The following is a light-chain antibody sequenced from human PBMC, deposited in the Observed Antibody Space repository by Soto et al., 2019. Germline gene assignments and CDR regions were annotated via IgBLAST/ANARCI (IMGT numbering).Light chain of an antibody. J-gene: IGKJ4*02. Sequence: EVVLTQSPATLSLSPGERATLSCRASQSVSSYLAWYQQRPGQAPRLLIYDASKRATGIPAKFSGRGSGTDFTLTISTLEPEDFAVYYCQQRSNWPPTFGGGTKVEI. CDR2: DAS. V-gene: IGKV3-11*01. CDR3: QQRSNWPPT. CDR1: QSVSSY.